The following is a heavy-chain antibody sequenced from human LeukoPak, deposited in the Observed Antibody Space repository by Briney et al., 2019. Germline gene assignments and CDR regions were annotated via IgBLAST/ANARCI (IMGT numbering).Heavy chain of an antibody. CDR2: MYYTGST. V-gene: IGHV4-39*01. CDR1: GGSTASSSHY. Sequence: SETLSLTCTVSGGSTASSSHYWGWIRQSPGKGLEWIAIMYYTGSTYYNPPLKSRVSISVDTSRNQFSLKLSSVTAADTAVYYCASGMDVWGQGTTVTVSS. J-gene: IGHJ6*02. CDR3: ASGMDV.